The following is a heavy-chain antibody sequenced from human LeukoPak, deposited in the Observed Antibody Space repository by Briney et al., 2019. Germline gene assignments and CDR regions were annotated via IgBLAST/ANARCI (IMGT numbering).Heavy chain of an antibody. CDR2: INTNTGNP. D-gene: IGHD6-6*01. CDR1: GYTFTSYA. J-gene: IGHJ3*02. V-gene: IGHV7-4-1*02. Sequence: ASVKVSCKASGYTFTSYAMNWVRQAPGQGLEWMGWINTNTGNPTYAQGFAGRFVFSLDTSVTTAYLQITSLKAEDTAVYYCARDLVSAGFDIWGQGTMVTVSS. CDR3: ARDLVSAGFDI.